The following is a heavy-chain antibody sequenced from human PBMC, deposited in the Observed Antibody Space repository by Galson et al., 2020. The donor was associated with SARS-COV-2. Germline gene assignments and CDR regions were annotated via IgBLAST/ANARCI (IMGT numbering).Heavy chain of an antibody. Sequence: SLKISCAASGFTFDDYAMHWVRQAPGKGLEWVSGISWNSGSIGYADSVKGRFTISRDNAKNSLYLQMNSLRAEDTALYYCAKIPIAVAGTADYWGQGTLVTVSS. D-gene: IGHD6-19*01. CDR3: AKIPIAVAGTADY. V-gene: IGHV3-9*01. CDR2: ISWNSGSI. CDR1: GFTFDDYA. J-gene: IGHJ4*02.